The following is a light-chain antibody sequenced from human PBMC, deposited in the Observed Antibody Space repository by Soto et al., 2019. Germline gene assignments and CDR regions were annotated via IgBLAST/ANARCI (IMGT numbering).Light chain of an antibody. Sequence: IHISQSPSALAGSVGDRGTVTCVASQSISSWLAWYQQKPGKAPKLLIYDASSLESGVPSRFSGSGSGTEFTLTISSLQPEDFATYYCLQHNSYPITFGQGTRLEIK. V-gene: IGKV1-5*01. CDR1: QSISSW. J-gene: IGKJ5*01. CDR3: LQHNSYPIT. CDR2: DAS.